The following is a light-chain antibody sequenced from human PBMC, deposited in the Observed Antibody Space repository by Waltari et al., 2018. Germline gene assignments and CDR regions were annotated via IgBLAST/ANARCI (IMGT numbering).Light chain of an antibody. CDR3: QSYDSSLSGSV. J-gene: IGLJ2*01. CDR1: SSNIGAGYD. Sequence: QSVLTQPPSVSGAPGQRVTISCTGSSSNIGAGYDVHWYQQLPGTAPKLLIYGHNTRPPVVPDRVSGSNSGTSASLAITGLQAEDEADYYCQSYDSSLSGSVFGGGTKLTVL. CDR2: GHN. V-gene: IGLV1-40*01.